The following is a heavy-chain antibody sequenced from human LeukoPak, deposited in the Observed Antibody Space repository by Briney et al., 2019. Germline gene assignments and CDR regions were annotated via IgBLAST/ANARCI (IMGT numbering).Heavy chain of an antibody. J-gene: IGHJ4*02. Sequence: PSETLSLTCTLSGGSLSSYHWSWFRLPPGKGLEWMGHVFYTGKAAYDPSLTGRVTISVDTSKDQFSLRLASVTAADTAAYYCARLSRGAGAAKTFDCWGQGILVTVSS. CDR3: ARLSRGAGAAKTFDC. D-gene: IGHD6-13*01. V-gene: IGHV4-59*08. CDR1: GGSLSSYH. CDR2: VFYTGKA.